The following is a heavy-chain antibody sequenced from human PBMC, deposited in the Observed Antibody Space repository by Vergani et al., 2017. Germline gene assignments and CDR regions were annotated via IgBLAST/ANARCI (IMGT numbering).Heavy chain of an antibody. CDR2: ISWNSGSI. CDR3: AKEGEWELLDY. V-gene: IGHV3-9*01. J-gene: IGHJ4*02. D-gene: IGHD1-26*01. Sequence: EVQLVESGGGLVKPGGSLRLSCAASGFTFDDYAMHWVRQAPGKGLAWVSGISWNSGSIGYADSVKGRFTISRDNAKNSLYLQMNSLRAEDTALYYCAKEGEWELLDYWGQGTLVTVSS. CDR1: GFTFDDYA.